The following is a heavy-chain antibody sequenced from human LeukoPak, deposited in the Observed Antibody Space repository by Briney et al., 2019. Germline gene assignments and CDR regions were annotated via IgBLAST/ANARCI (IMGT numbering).Heavy chain of an antibody. CDR3: ARRPRYYDILTGYYNGVVLGYFDY. V-gene: IGHV4-34*01. CDR1: GFTFSSYG. CDR2: INHSGST. Sequence: GSLRLSCAGSGFTFSSYGMNWVRQPPGKGLEWIGEINHSGSTNYNPSLKSRVTISVDTSKNQFSLKLSSVTAADTAVYYCARRPRYYDILTGYYNGVVLGYFDYWGQGTLVTVSS. D-gene: IGHD3-9*01. J-gene: IGHJ4*02.